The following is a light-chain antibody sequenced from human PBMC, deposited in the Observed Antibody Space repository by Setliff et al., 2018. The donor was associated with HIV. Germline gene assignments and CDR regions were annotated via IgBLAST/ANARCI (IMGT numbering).Light chain of an antibody. J-gene: IGLJ1*01. Sequence: QSALTQPTSASGSPGQSVTISCTGTSSDAGGYKYVSWYQQHPGKAPKLMIYEVSKRPSGVPDRFSGSKSGNTASLTVSGLQAEDEADYYCTSYTGSNNFGVFGTGTKVTVL. V-gene: IGLV2-8*01. CDR3: TSYTGSNNFGV. CDR2: EVS. CDR1: SSDAGGYKY.